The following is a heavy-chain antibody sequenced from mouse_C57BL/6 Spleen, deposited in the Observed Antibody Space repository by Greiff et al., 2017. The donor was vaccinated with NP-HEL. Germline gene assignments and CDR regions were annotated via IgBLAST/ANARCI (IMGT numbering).Heavy chain of an antibody. CDR3: ARGGLRQYYAMDY. V-gene: IGHV1-61*01. J-gene: IGHJ4*01. CDR1: GYTFTSYW. Sequence: QVQLKQPGAELVRPGSSVKLSCKASGYTFTSYWMDWVKQRPGQGLEWIGNIYPSDSETHYNQKFKDKATLTVDKSSSTAYMQLSSLTSEDSAVYYCARGGLRQYYAMDYWGQGTSVTVSS. D-gene: IGHD2-4*01. CDR2: IYPSDSET.